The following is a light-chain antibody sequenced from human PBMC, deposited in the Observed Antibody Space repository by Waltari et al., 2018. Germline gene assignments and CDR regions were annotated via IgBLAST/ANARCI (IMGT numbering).Light chain of an antibody. J-gene: IGKJ1*01. CDR3: QQYDNWPPAT. CDR2: GSS. Sequence: EIVMTQSPATLSVSPGERVTLSCRASQRVSSKLAWYQQKGGQAPSLLIYGSSTRSTCIPARCSGSGSGTEFTLTISSLQSEDFAVYYCQQYDNWPPATFGQGHKVEI. CDR1: QRVSSK. V-gene: IGKV3-15*01.